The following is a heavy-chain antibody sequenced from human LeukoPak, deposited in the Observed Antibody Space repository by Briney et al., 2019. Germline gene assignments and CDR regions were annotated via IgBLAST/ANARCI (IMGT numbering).Heavy chain of an antibody. CDR2: IHYSGST. Sequence: SETLSLTCTVSGGSISSYYWSWIRQPPGKGLEWIGYIHYSGSTNYNPSLRSRVTISVDTSKNQFALKLSSVTAADTAVYYCARAFRMYALHNWFDPWGQGTLVTVSS. CDR3: ARAFRMYALHNWFDP. V-gene: IGHV4-59*01. D-gene: IGHD2-8*01. J-gene: IGHJ5*02. CDR1: GGSISSYY.